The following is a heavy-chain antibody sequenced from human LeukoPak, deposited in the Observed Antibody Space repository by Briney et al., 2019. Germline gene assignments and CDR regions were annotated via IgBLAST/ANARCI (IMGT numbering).Heavy chain of an antibody. CDR2: ISAYNGNT. J-gene: IGHJ4*02. V-gene: IGHV1-18*04. Sequence: GASVKVSCKASGYTFSAYGIGWVRQAPGQGLEWMGWISAYNGNTNYAQKLQGRVTMTTDTSTSTVYMELSSLRSEDTAVYYCAIYSSGTYYFDYWGQGTLITVSS. D-gene: IGHD6-19*01. CDR1: GYTFSAYG. CDR3: AIYSSGTYYFDY.